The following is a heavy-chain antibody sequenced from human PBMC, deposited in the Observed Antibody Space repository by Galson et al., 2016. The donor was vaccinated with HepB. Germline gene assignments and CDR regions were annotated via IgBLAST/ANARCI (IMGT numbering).Heavy chain of an antibody. CDR3: ARELREGRRGLQFRKDHYYYMDV. D-gene: IGHD5-24*01. Sequence: SVKVSCKASGYTFTSYYMHWVRQAPGQGLEWMGIINPSGGSTSYAQKFQGRVTMTRDTSTSTVYMELSSLRSEDTAVYYCARELREGRRGLQFRKDHYYYMDVWGKGTTVTVSS. CDR1: GYTFTSYY. J-gene: IGHJ6*03. V-gene: IGHV1-46*01. CDR2: INPSGGST.